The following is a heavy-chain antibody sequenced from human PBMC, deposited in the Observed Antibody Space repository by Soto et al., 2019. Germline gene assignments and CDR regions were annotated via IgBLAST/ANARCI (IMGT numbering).Heavy chain of an antibody. D-gene: IGHD3-22*01. Sequence: QVQLVQSGAEVKKPGSSVKVSCKASGGTFSSYAISWVRQAPGQGLEWMGGIIPIFGTANYAQKFQGRVTITADESTSTAYMELSSLRSEDTAVYYCAMSNYYDSSGYYSDFDYWGQGTLVTVSS. CDR2: IIPIFGTA. CDR3: AMSNYYDSSGYYSDFDY. V-gene: IGHV1-69*01. J-gene: IGHJ4*02. CDR1: GGTFSSYA.